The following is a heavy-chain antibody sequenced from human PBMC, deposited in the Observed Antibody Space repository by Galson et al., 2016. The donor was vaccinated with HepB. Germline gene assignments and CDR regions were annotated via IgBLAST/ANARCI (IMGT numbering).Heavy chain of an antibody. CDR1: GGAISTGNYH. Sequence: TLSLTCTVSGGAISTGNYHWNWFRQPAGKGLEWIGRIYASGDTTYSPSLKSRVTMSVDTSRNQFSLKVRSLTAADTAVYYCAGGRHSGYEDRYFDFWGPGSLVTVSS. CDR2: IYASGDT. CDR3: AGGRHSGYEDRYFDF. V-gene: IGHV4-61*02. J-gene: IGHJ4*02. D-gene: IGHD5-12*01.